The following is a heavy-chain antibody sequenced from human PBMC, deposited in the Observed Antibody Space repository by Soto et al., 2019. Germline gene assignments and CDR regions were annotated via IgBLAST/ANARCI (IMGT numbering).Heavy chain of an antibody. CDR2: MNPNSGNT. D-gene: IGHD2-15*01. J-gene: IGHJ3*02. V-gene: IGHV1-8*01. CDR1: GYTFTSYD. Sequence: ASVQVSCKASGYTFTSYDINWVRQATGQGLEWMGWMNPNSGNTGYAQKFQGRVTMTRNTSISTAYMELSSLRSDDTAVYYCARGRAVVRWLKTWNAFDIWGQGTMVTVSS. CDR3: ARGRAVVRWLKTWNAFDI.